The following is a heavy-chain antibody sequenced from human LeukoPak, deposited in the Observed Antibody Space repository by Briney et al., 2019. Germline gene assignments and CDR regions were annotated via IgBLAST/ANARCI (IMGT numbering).Heavy chain of an antibody. CDR3: ARESPEYSNYVGD. Sequence: SETLSLTCTVSGYSISSGYYWGWIRQPPGKGLEWIGSIYHSGSTYYNPSLKSRVTISVDTSKNQFSLKLSSVTAADTAVYYCARESPEYSNYVGDWGQGTLVTVSS. D-gene: IGHD4-11*01. CDR1: GYSISSGYY. CDR2: IYHSGST. J-gene: IGHJ4*02. V-gene: IGHV4-38-2*02.